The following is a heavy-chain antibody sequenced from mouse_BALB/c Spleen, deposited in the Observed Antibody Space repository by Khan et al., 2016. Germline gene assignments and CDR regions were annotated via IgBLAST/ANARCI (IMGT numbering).Heavy chain of an antibody. CDR1: GFTFSSFG. J-gene: IGHJ2*01. CDR2: ISSGSSAI. Sequence: EVELVVSFSFLFHPLFSRKLSCAASGFTFSSFGMHWVRQAPEKGLEWVAFISSGSSAIYYADKVKGRSTIPTDNPKNTLFLQMTSLRSEDTAMYYCGRGDYWGQGTTLTVSS. V-gene: IGHV5-17*02. CDR3: GRGDY.